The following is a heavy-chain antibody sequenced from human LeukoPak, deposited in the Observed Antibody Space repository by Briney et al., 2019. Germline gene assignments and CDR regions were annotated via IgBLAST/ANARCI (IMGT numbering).Heavy chain of an antibody. CDR2: NSSSSSYI. CDR1: GFTFSSYS. Sequence: GGSLRLSCAASGFTFSSYSMNWVRQAPGKGLEWVSSNSSSSSYIYYADSVKGRFTISRDNAKNSLYLQMNSLRAEDTAVYYCARGRSLYYDSSGLYYFDYWGQGTLVTVSS. V-gene: IGHV3-21*01. CDR3: ARGRSLYYDSSGLYYFDY. J-gene: IGHJ4*02. D-gene: IGHD3-22*01.